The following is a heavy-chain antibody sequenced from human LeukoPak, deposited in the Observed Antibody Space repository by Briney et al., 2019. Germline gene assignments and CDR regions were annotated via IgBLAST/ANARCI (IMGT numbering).Heavy chain of an antibody. CDR1: GSTFIDYY. CDR2: MKPNSRGT. CDR3: ARVSYVDTARVGIVVVPIRGGYFDY. J-gene: IGHJ4*02. V-gene: IGHV1-2*02. Sequence: ASVKVSCKASGSTFIDYYMHWVRQAPGQGLEWMGWMKPNSRGTKYAQKFQGRVTMTRDTSISTAYMELSRLRSDDTAVYYCARVSYVDTARVGIVVVPIRGGYFDYWGQGTLVTVSS. D-gene: IGHD3-22*01.